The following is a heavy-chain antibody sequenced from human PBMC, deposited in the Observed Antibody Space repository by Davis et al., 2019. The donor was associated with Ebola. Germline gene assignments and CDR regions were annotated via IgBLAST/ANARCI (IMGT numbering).Heavy chain of an antibody. V-gene: IGHV4-34*01. Sequence: PSETLSLTCAVYGGSFSGYYWSWIRQPPGKGLEWIGEINHSGSTNYNPSLKSRVTISVDTSKNQFSLKLSSVTAADTAVYYCARGGHCSSTSCPSQYYYGMDVWGQGTTVTVSS. CDR3: ARGGHCSSTSCPSQYYYGMDV. J-gene: IGHJ6*02. CDR1: GGSFSGYY. D-gene: IGHD2-2*01. CDR2: INHSGST.